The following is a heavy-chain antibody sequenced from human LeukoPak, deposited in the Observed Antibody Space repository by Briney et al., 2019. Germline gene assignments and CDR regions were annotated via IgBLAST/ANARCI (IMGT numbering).Heavy chain of an antibody. J-gene: IGHJ4*02. Sequence: ASVKVSCKASGGTFSSYAISWVRQAPGQGLGWMGGIIPIFGTANYAQKFQGRVTITADESTSTAYMELSSLRSEDTAVYYCAREERGYSFGFFDYWGQGTLVTVSS. CDR1: GGTFSSYA. CDR2: IIPIFGTA. V-gene: IGHV1-69*13. CDR3: AREERGYSFGFFDY. D-gene: IGHD5-18*01.